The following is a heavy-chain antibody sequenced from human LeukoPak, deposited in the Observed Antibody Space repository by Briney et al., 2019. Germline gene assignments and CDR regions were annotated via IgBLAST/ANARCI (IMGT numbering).Heavy chain of an antibody. J-gene: IGHJ4*02. CDR3: ARDHSGGGLDY. D-gene: IGHD3-16*01. CDR1: AFTSKSYV. V-gene: IGHV3-30-3*01. Sequence: PGGSLRLSCAASAFTSKSYVLHWVRQAPGKGLEWVAVISYDGNSKSYADSAKGRFTISRDNSKNTLYLQMNSLRAEDTAVYYCARDHSGGGLDYWGQGILVTVSS. CDR2: ISYDGNSK.